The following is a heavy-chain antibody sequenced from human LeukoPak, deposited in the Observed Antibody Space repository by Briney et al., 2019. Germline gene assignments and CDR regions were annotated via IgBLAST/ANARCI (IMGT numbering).Heavy chain of an antibody. CDR2: FYYSGNT. Sequence: PSETLSLTCTVSGGSLSSNKYLWGWVRQPPGKGLEYIGSFYYSGNTYYNPSLKSRVTISVDTSKNQLSLKLSSVTAADTAVHYCARTPRPTDVYTTRDYWGQGTLVTVSS. V-gene: IGHV4-39*01. D-gene: IGHD4-11*01. J-gene: IGHJ4*02. CDR3: ARTPRPTDVYTTRDY. CDR1: GGSLSSNKYL.